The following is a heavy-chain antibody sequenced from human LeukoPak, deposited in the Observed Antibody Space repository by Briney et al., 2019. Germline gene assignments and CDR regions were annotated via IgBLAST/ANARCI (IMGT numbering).Heavy chain of an antibody. Sequence: ASVKVSCKASGYTFTSYGMNWVRQAPGQGLEWVGYINPNTGGTKYAQKFQDRITMTRDTSITTVYVELSGLKSDDTAIYYRARPLLLAGAFDLWGQGTLVAVSS. J-gene: IGHJ3*01. CDR2: INPNTGGT. CDR1: GYTFTSYG. V-gene: IGHV1-2*02. CDR3: ARPLLLAGAFDL. D-gene: IGHD2-21*02.